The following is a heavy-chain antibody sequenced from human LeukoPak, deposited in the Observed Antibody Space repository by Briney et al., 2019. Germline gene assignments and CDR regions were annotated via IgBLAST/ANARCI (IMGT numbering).Heavy chain of an antibody. J-gene: IGHJ4*02. CDR1: GGSISSYY. Sequence: SETLSLTCTVSGGSISSYYWSWIRQPAGKGLEWIGRIHTSGNTDYNPSLKSRVTMTVDTSKNQFSLKVRSVTAADTAVYYCAREGSATARPFVSNDYWGQGTLVTVSS. V-gene: IGHV4-4*07. D-gene: IGHD6-6*01. CDR3: AREGSATARPFVSNDY. CDR2: IHTSGNT.